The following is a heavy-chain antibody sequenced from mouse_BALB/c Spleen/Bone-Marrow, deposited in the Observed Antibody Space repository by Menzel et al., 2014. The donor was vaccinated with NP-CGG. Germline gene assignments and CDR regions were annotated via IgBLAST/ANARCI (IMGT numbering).Heavy chain of an antibody. J-gene: IGHJ3*01. Sequence: VQRQQSGAEMAKPGASVKMSCKASGYTFTSYWIHWVKQRPGQGLEWIGYINPSTGYTEYNQKFKDKATLTADKSSRANYMQPSSLTSEGFAVDYCAVYSREGVAYWGLGTRVTVSA. V-gene: IGHV1-7*01. D-gene: IGHD2-12*01. CDR2: INPSTGYT. CDR3: AVYSREGVAY. CDR1: GYTFTSYW.